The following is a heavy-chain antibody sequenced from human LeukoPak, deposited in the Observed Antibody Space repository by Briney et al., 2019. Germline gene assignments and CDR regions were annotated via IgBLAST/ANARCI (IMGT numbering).Heavy chain of an antibody. J-gene: IGHJ4*02. V-gene: IGHV3-74*01. CDR1: GFTFSSYW. CDR3: ARERGSGYYYFDY. CDR2: IKSDGSIT. Sequence: PGGSLRLSCAASGFTFSSYWMHWVRQAPGKGLVWVSRIKSDGSITNYADSVKGRFTISRDNSKNTLYLQMNSLRAEDTAVYYCARERGSGYYYFDYWGQGTLVTVSS. D-gene: IGHD5-12*01.